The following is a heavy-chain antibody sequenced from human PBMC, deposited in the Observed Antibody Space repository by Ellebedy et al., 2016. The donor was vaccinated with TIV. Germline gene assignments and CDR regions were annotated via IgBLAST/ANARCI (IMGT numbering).Heavy chain of an antibody. CDR2: INPSGGST. D-gene: IGHD6-19*01. Sequence: ASVKVSCKASGYTFTGYYMHWVRQAPGQGLEWMGIINPSGGSTSYAQKFQGRVTMTRDTSTSTVYMELSSLRSEDTAVYYCARVGPGSGTGWSRPDAFDIWGQGTMVTVSS. J-gene: IGHJ3*02. V-gene: IGHV1-46*01. CDR3: ARVGPGSGTGWSRPDAFDI. CDR1: GYTFTGYY.